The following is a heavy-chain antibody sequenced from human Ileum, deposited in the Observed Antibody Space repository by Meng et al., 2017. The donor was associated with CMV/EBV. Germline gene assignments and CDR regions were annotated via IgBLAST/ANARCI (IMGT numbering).Heavy chain of an antibody. J-gene: IGHJ4*02. Sequence: CAVSGTSITRRAAYWAWVRQPPGKGLEWIGAVSHTGIAKSIPSLVSRVTISIDVTKNHFSLKLTSVTAADTGVYFCARSPGWWSLDYWGQGALVTVSS. CDR3: ARSPGWWSLDY. V-gene: IGHV4-4*01. D-gene: IGHD2-15*01. CDR2: VSHTGIA. CDR1: GTSITRRAAY.